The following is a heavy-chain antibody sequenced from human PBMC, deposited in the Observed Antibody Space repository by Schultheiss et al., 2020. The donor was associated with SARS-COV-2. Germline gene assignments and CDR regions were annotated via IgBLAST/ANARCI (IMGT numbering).Heavy chain of an antibody. D-gene: IGHD3-3*01. CDR2: ISSSSSTI. CDR1: GFTVSSNY. J-gene: IGHJ6*02. V-gene: IGHV3-48*04. CDR3: VRVLFVGVVIIQDYGIDA. Sequence: GGSQRLSCAASGFTVSSNYMSWVRQAPGKGLEWVSYISSSSSTIYYADSVKGRFTITRDNAKNSLYLQVNSLRAEDMTVYYCVRVLFVGVVIIQDYGIDACGQGTTVTV.